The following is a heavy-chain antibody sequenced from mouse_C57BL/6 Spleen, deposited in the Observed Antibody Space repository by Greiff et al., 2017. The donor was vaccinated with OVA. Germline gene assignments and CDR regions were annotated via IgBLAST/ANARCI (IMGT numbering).Heavy chain of an antibody. D-gene: IGHD2-10*01. CDR1: GFTFSNYW. V-gene: IGHV6-3*01. Sequence: EVKVEESGGGLVQPGGSMKLSCVASGFTFSNYWMNWVRQSPEKGLEWVAQIRLKSDNYATHYAESVKGRFTISRDDSKSSVYLQMNNLRAEDTGIYYCTPYYGNLDYWGQGTTLTVSS. J-gene: IGHJ2*01. CDR2: IRLKSDNYAT. CDR3: TPYYGNLDY.